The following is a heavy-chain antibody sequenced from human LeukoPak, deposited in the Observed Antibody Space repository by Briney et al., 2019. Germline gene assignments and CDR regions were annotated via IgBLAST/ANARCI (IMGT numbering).Heavy chain of an antibody. Sequence: GGSLRLSCAASGFTFSSYWMSWVRQAPGKGLEWVANINQDGSEKYYVDSLKGRFTISRDNARDSLYLQMHSLRAEDTAVYYCARSIYYSYYYLDVWGKGTTVTVSS. CDR1: GFTFSSYW. V-gene: IGHV3-7*01. CDR3: ARSIYYSYYYLDV. J-gene: IGHJ6*03. D-gene: IGHD2-2*01. CDR2: INQDGSEK.